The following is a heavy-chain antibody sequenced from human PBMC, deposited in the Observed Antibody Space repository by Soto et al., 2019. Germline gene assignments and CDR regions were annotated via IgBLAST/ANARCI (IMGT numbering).Heavy chain of an antibody. Sequence: KSSETLSLTCTVSGGSISSGGYYWSWIRQHPGKGLEWIGYIYYSGSTYYNPSLKSRVTISVDTSKNQFSLKLSSVTAADTAVYYCARAPGSGSPTSDAFDICGQGTMVTVSS. CDR1: GGSISSGGYY. J-gene: IGHJ3*02. D-gene: IGHD3-10*01. V-gene: IGHV4-31*03. CDR3: ARAPGSGSPTSDAFDI. CDR2: IYYSGST.